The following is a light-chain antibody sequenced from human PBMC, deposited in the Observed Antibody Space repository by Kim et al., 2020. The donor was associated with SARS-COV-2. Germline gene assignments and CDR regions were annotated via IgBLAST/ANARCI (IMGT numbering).Light chain of an antibody. CDR1: SSDVGAYNY. CDR2: DVT. V-gene: IGLV2-11*01. CDR3: CSYAGVYTYV. J-gene: IGLJ1*01. Sequence: GQSVTTSCTGTSSDVGAYNYVSFYHHHPGKAPNLIIYDVTKRPSGVPARFSGSKSGNTASLTISGLQAEDEADYYCCSYAGVYTYVFGTGTKVTV.